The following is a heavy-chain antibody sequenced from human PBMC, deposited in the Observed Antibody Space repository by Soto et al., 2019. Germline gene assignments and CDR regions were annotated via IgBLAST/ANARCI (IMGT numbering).Heavy chain of an antibody. D-gene: IGHD5-12*01. CDR3: ARDAVEMATIPLYYYYGMDV. J-gene: IGHJ6*02. CDR2: ISSSSSTI. CDR1: GFTFSSYS. V-gene: IGHV3-48*02. Sequence: EVQLVESGGGLVQPGGSLRLSCAASGFTFSSYSMNWVRQAPGKGLEWVSYISSSSSTIYYADSVKGRFTISRDNAKNSLYLQMNSLRDEDTAVYYCARDAVEMATIPLYYYYGMDVWGQGTTVTVSS.